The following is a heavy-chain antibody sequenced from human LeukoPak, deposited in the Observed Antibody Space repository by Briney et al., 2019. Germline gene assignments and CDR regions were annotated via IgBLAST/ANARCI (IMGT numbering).Heavy chain of an antibody. Sequence: PSETLSLTCAVYGGSFSGYYWSWIRQPPGKGLEWIGEINHSGSTNYNPSLQSRVTISIDPSNNQFSLKLSSVTAADTAVYYCARDGIAATGLTFDYWGQGTLVTVST. D-gene: IGHD6-13*01. V-gene: IGHV4-34*09. CDR2: INHSGST. CDR1: GGSFSGYY. CDR3: ARDGIAATGLTFDY. J-gene: IGHJ4*02.